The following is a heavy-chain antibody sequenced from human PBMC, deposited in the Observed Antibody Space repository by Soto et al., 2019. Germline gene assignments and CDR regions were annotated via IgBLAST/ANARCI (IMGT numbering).Heavy chain of an antibody. V-gene: IGHV4-34*01. CDR3: ARGRYCSSTSCYLKGWFDP. Sequence: QVQLQQWGAGLLKPSETLSLTCAVYGGSFSGYYWSWIRQPPGKGLEWIGEINHIGSTNYNPSLKSRVTISVDTSKNQFSLKLSSVTAADTAVYYCARGRYCSSTSCYLKGWFDPWGQGTPVTVSS. D-gene: IGHD2-2*01. CDR1: GGSFSGYY. CDR2: INHIGST. J-gene: IGHJ5*02.